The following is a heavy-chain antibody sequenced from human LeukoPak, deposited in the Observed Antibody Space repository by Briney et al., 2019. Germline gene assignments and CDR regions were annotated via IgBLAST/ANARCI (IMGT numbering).Heavy chain of an antibody. J-gene: IGHJ4*02. CDR3: ARGLMWAPSYY. CDR2: INHSGST. D-gene: IGHD2-8*01. CDR1: GGSFSGYY. Sequence: PSETLSLTCTVYGGSFSGYYWSWIRQPPGKGLEWIGEINHSGSTNYNPSLKSRVTILVDTSKNQFSLKLSSVTAADTAVYYCARGLMWAPSYYWGQGTLSPSPQ. V-gene: IGHV4-34*01.